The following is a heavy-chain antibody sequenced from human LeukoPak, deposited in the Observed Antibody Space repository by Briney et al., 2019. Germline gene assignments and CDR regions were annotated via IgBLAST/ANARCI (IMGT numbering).Heavy chain of an antibody. CDR2: IKSKTDGGTT. V-gene: IGHV3-15*01. Sequence: GSLRLSCAASGFTFSYACMSWVRQAPGKGLEWVGRIKSKTDGGTTAHAAPLKGNFTISRDDSKKTLYLQMNSLKTEDTAVYYCTTDAPFYGSGSYFSDFQHWGQGTLVIVSS. J-gene: IGHJ1*01. CDR1: GFTFSYAC. D-gene: IGHD3-10*01. CDR3: TTDAPFYGSGSYFSDFQH.